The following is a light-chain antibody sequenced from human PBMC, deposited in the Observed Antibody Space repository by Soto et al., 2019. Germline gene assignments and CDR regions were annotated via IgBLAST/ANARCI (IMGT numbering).Light chain of an antibody. CDR3: MXAQQIPRT. Sequence: DIVITQSPLSLSVTPGKPSSISCRSTQNLLHTSGDNYLDWYLQRPGQSPQLXIYLGSKRASGVSDRFSGSGSGTRLTLRISRVEAEDVGFYYCMXAQQIPRTCGQGTKVDIK. CDR1: QNLLHTSGDNY. CDR2: LGS. J-gene: IGKJ1*01. V-gene: IGKV2-28*01.